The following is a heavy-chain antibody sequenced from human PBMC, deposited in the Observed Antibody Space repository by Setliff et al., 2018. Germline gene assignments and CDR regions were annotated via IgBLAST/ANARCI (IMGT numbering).Heavy chain of an antibody. D-gene: IGHD2-15*01. J-gene: IGHJ4*02. CDR3: ARTRYGLGGRPY. Sequence: SETLSLTCTVSGASISSSRDYWGWIRQPPGKGLEWIGSIYYSGSTYYNPSLKSRVTISVDTPKNQFSLRLSSVTAADTAVYYCARTRYGLGGRPYWGQGTLVTVSS. V-gene: IGHV4-39*07. CDR2: IYYSGST. CDR1: GASISSSRDY.